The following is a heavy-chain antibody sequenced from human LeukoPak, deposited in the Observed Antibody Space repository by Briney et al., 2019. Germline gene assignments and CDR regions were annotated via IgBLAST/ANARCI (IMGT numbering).Heavy chain of an antibody. CDR3: ARYCSGSICYAGVDY. CDR2: IREDGGEK. D-gene: IGHD2-2*01. Sequence: GGSLRLSCAASGFTFSNSWMTWVRQAPGKGLEWVANIREDGGEKYYVDSVKGRFTVSRDNAKNSLYLQMNSLRAEDTAVYYCARYCSGSICYAGVDYWGQGTLVPVSS. J-gene: IGHJ4*02. CDR1: GFTFSNSW. V-gene: IGHV3-7*05.